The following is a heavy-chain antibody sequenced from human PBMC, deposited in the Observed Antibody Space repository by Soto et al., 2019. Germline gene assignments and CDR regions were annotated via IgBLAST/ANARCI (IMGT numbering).Heavy chain of an antibody. J-gene: IGHJ4*02. V-gene: IGHV4-39*02. CDR2: IYYSGST. D-gene: IGHD6-13*01. CDR3: ARESIAAAGIDY. Sequence: QLQLQESGPGLVKPSETLSLTCTVSGGSISSSSYYWGWIRQPPGKGLEWIGSIYYSGSTYYNPSLKSRVTISVDTSKNPFPLKRSSVTATDTAVYYCARESIAAAGIDYWGQGTLVTVSA. CDR1: GGSISSSSYY.